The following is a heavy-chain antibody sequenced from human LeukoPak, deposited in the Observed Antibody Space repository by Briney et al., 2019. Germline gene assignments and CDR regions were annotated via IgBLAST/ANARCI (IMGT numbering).Heavy chain of an antibody. J-gene: IGHJ5*02. V-gene: IGHV1-18*01. CDR3: ARVAGSHSMYSWFDP. CDR1: GYTFTSYG. Sequence: ASVKVSCKASGYTFTSYGISWVRQAPGQGLEWMGWISAYNGNTNYAQKLQGRVTMTTDTSTSTAYMELRSLRSDDTAVYYCARVAGSHSMYSWFDPWGQGTLVTVSS. D-gene: IGHD1-26*01. CDR2: ISAYNGNT.